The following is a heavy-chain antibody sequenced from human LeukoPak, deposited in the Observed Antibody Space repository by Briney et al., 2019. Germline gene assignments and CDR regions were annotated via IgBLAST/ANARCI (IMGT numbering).Heavy chain of an antibody. CDR3: ARDRSYGSFDY. V-gene: IGHV3-20*01. J-gene: IGHJ4*02. D-gene: IGHD5-18*01. Sequence: GGSLRLSCVASGFTFSTYSINWVRQAPGKGLEWVSGINWNGGSTFYADSVKGRFTISRDNARNALYLQMNSLTAEDTALYHCARDRSYGSFDYWGQGTLVTVSS. CDR2: INWNGGST. CDR1: GFTFSTYS.